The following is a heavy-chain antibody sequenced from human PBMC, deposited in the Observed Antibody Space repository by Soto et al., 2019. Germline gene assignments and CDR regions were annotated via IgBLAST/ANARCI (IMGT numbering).Heavy chain of an antibody. CDR1: GGTFSSYA. CDR2: IIPIFGTA. Sequence: QVQLVQSGAEVKKPGSSVKVSCKASGGTFSSYAISWVRQAPGQGLEWMGGIIPIFGTANYAQKFQGRVTITADESTSTAYMELSSLSSEDTAVYYCARTSRPISGWFLYPNDYWGQGNLVTVSS. CDR3: ARTSRPISGWFLYPNDY. J-gene: IGHJ4*02. V-gene: IGHV1-69*01. D-gene: IGHD6-19*01.